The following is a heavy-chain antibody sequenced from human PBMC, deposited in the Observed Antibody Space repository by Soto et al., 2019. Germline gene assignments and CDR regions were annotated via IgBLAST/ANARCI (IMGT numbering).Heavy chain of an antibody. V-gene: IGHV4-39*01. J-gene: IGHJ4*02. CDR3: ARARATIAAAAIFDC. Sequence: SETLSLTCTVSGGSISSSTYSWGWIRQPPGKGPEWIGTFYYSGGTYYNPSLKSRVTISVDTTKNQFFLKLNSATAADTAVYYCARARATIAAAAIFDCWGQGTLVTVSS. D-gene: IGHD6-13*01. CDR2: FYYSGGT. CDR1: GGSISSSTYS.